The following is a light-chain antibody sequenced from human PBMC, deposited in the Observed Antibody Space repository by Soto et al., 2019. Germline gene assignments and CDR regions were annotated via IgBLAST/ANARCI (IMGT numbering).Light chain of an antibody. CDR2: EVT. Sequence: QSALTQPLSVSGSPGQSVTISCTGTGSDFGRYNRVSWYQHTPGTAPKLLIYEVTNRPSGVPDRFSGSRSGNTASLTISGLQAEDDADYYCSSFTTSDTWVLGGGTKVTVL. CDR1: GSDFGRYNR. J-gene: IGLJ3*02. CDR3: SSFTTSDTWV. V-gene: IGLV2-18*02.